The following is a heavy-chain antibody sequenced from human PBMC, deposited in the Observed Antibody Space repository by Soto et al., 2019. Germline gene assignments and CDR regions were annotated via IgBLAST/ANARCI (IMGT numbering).Heavy chain of an antibody. J-gene: IGHJ4*02. CDR2: ISGGGGTT. CDR1: VFTFSNYA. CDR3: VKEGFDD. Sequence: GGSLRLSCAVSVFTFSNYAMSLVRQAPGKGLECVSTISGGGGTTSYADSVKGRFTISRDNSKNTLYLQMNSLRAEDTAVYYCVKEGFDDWGQGTLVTVSS. V-gene: IGHV3-23*01.